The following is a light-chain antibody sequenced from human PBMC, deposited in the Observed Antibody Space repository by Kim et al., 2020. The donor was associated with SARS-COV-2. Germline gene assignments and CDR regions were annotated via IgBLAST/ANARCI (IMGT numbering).Light chain of an antibody. CDR3: NSRDSSGNHLV. V-gene: IGLV3-19*01. CDR2: GKN. Sequence: SSELTQDPAVSVALGQTVRITCQGDSLRSYYASWYKQKPGQAPVLVIYGKNNRPSGIPDRFSGSSSGNTASLTITGAQSEDEAAYYCNSRDSSGNHLVFG. J-gene: IGLJ3*02. CDR1: SLRSYY.